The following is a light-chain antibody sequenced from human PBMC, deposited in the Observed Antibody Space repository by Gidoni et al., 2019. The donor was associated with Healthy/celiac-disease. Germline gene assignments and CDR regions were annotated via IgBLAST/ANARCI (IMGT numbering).Light chain of an antibody. Sequence: DIQMTQSPSTLSASVGDRVTITCRASQIISSWLAWYQQKPGKAPKLLIYKASSLESGVPSRFSVSGSGTEFTLTISSLQPDDFATYYCQQYNSYCTFGQGTKVEIK. CDR1: QIISSW. CDR3: QQYNSYCT. J-gene: IGKJ1*01. V-gene: IGKV1-5*03. CDR2: KAS.